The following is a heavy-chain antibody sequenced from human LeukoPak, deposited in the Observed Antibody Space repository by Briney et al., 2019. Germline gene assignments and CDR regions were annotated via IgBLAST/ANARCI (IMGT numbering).Heavy chain of an antibody. CDR3: AKDYYYDSSGYFGPGESFDY. V-gene: IGHV3-23*01. CDR1: GFTFSSYA. CDR2: ISGSGGST. J-gene: IGHJ4*02. Sequence: WGSLRLSCAASGFTFSSYAMSWVRQAPGKGLEWVSAISGSGGSTYYADSVKGRFTISRDNSKNTLYLQMNSLRAEDMALYYCAKDYYYDSSGYFGPGESFDYWGQGTLVTVSS. D-gene: IGHD3-22*01.